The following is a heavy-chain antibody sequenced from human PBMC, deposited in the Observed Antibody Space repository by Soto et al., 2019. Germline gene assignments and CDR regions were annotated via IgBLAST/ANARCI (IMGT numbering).Heavy chain of an antibody. CDR2: IVPIFGTA. D-gene: IGHD5-12*01. Sequence: SVKVSCKASGGTFSSYAISWVRQAPGQGLEWMGGIVPIFGTANYAQKFQGRVTITADESTSTAYMELSSLRSEDTAVYYCARALIVATTNYYYGMDVWGQGTTVTVSS. CDR3: ARALIVATTNYYYGMDV. CDR1: GGTFSSYA. V-gene: IGHV1-69*13. J-gene: IGHJ6*02.